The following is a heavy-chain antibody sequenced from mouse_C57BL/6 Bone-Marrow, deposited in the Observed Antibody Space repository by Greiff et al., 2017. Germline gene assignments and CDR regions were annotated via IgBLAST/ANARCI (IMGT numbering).Heavy chain of an antibody. Sequence: QVQLQQSGAELARPGASVKLSCKASGYTFTSYGISWVKQRTGQGLEWIGEIYPRRGNTYYNEKFKGKATLTADKSSSTACMQLRRLTSEDSAVYVCARLRQEAWLAYWGQGTLVTVSA. V-gene: IGHV1-81*01. CDR2: IYPRRGNT. D-gene: IGHD2-12*01. CDR3: ARLRQEAWLAY. J-gene: IGHJ3*01. CDR1: GYTFTSYG.